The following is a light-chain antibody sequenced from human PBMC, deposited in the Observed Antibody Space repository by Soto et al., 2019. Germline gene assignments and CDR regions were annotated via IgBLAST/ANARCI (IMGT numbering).Light chain of an antibody. CDR3: QQYDTYSRT. J-gene: IGKJ1*01. V-gene: IGKV1-5*03. CDR1: QSVSNW. CDR2: EGS. Sequence: DIQMTQSPSALSASPGDRVTITCRASQSVSNWLSWYRQQPGGVPHLLINEGSTLERGVPSRFSGSGSGTEFTLTISSLQPDDFATFYCQQYDTYSRTFGHGTKVEFK.